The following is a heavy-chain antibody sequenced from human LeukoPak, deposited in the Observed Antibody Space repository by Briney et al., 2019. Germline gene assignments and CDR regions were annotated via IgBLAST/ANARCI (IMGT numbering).Heavy chain of an antibody. D-gene: IGHD1-26*01. V-gene: IGHV1-18*01. Sequence: GASVKVSCKASGYTFTSYGISWVRQAPGQGLEWMGWISAYNGDTIYAPELQGRVTMTTDTSASTAFMELRSLTSDDTAMYYCARVPSWEPLDSWGQGTLVTVSS. J-gene: IGHJ4*02. CDR3: ARVPSWEPLDS. CDR1: GYTFTSYG. CDR2: ISAYNGDT.